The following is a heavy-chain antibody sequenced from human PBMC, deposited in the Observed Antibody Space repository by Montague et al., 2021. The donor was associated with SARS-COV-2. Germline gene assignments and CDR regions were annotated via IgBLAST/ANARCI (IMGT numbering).Heavy chain of an antibody. CDR1: GLTFSSFS. CDR3: ARFETSKFYSSGVDV. V-gene: IGHV3-21*01. Sequence: SLRLSCAASGLTFSSFSMNWVRQAPGKRLEWVASISSASTYILYAESVRGRFTVSRDNAQNLLFLQMNSLRAEDTALYYCARFETSKFYSSGVDVWGQGTTVTVSS. J-gene: IGHJ6*02. CDR2: ISSASTYI. D-gene: IGHD2-15*01.